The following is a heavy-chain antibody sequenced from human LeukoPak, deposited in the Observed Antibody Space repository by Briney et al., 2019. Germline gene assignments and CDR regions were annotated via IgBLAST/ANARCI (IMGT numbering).Heavy chain of an antibody. CDR1: GFTFRSYG. Sequence: GGSLRLSCAASGFTFRSYGMHWVRQAPGKGLEWVAYIQNDGSNEQYADSVKGRFSISRDSSKNILYLQMNSLRAEDTAVYYCAKDRCSNGIGCYYYYMDVWGKGTTVTVSS. CDR3: AKDRCSNGIGCYYYYMDV. D-gene: IGHD2-8*01. CDR2: IQNDGSNE. J-gene: IGHJ6*03. V-gene: IGHV3-30*02.